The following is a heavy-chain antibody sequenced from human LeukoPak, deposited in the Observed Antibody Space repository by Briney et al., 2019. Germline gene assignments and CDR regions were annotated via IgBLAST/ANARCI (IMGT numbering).Heavy chain of an antibody. J-gene: IGHJ5*02. CDR3: ARDYYDSHWFDP. D-gene: IGHD3-22*01. CDR1: GGSISSSSYY. V-gene: IGHV4-39*07. CDR2: IYYSGST. Sequence: KPSETLSLTCTVSGGSISSSSYYWGWIRQPPGKGLEWIGSIYYSGSTYYNPSLKSRVTISVDTSKNQFSLKLSSVTAADTAVYYCARDYYDSHWFDPWGQGTLVTVSS.